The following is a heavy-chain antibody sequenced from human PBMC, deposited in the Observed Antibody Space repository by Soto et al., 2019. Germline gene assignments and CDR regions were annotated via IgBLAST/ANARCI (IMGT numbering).Heavy chain of an antibody. Sequence: PGESLKISCKGSGYSFTSYWIGWVRQMPGKGLEWMGIIYPGDSDTRYSPSFQGQVTISADKSISTAYLQWSSLKASDTAMYYCAKATYYYDSSGYYPMIYYYGMDVWGQGTTVTSP. V-gene: IGHV5-51*01. CDR2: IYPGDSDT. CDR1: GYSFTSYW. D-gene: IGHD3-22*01. CDR3: AKATYYYDSSGYYPMIYYYGMDV. J-gene: IGHJ6*02.